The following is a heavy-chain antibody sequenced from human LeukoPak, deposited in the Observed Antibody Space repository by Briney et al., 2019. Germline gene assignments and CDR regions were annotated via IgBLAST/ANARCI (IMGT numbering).Heavy chain of an antibody. V-gene: IGHV4-38-2*02. J-gene: IGHJ5*02. CDR1: GYSISSGYY. CDR3: VRDEGPTTPPEVPGTNWFDP. Sequence: SETLSLTCTVSGYSISSGYYWGWIRQPPGKGLEWIGSIYHSGSTYYNPSLKSRVTISVDTSKNQFSLKLSSVTAADTAVYYCVRDEGPTTPPEVPGTNWFDPWGQGTLVTVSS. D-gene: IGHD3-10*01. CDR2: IYHSGST.